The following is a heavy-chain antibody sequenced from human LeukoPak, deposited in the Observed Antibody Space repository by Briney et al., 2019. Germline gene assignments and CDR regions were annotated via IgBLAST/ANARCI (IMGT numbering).Heavy chain of an antibody. CDR3: AREASHVPAACVLAS. CDR2: MYSGGDT. CDR1: GGTISRNY. Sequence: QTGGSLRLSCAASGGTISRNYMSWVRQAPGKGLEWVSVMYSGGDTYYSNSVKGRFTFSRDVSKNTLYLQMNGMGVEDTAVYYCAREASHVPAACVLASWGQGTLVIVSS. J-gene: IGHJ5*02. D-gene: IGHD2-2*01. V-gene: IGHV3-53*01.